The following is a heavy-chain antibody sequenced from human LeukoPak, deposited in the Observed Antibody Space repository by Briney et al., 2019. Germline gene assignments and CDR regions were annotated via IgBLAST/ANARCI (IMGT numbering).Heavy chain of an antibody. CDR2: IGNDGRAK. CDR3: AREAAWGNWYFDL. CDR1: GFTFSSHG. D-gene: IGHD3-16*01. J-gene: IGHJ2*01. Sequence: GGSLRLSCAASGFTFSSHGMHWVRQAPGKGLEWVAVIGNDGRAKRYAESVEGRFTLSRDNSKKIHFLEINSPRDDDTATYYCAREAAWGNWYFDLWGRGTLVTVSS. V-gene: IGHV3-30*03.